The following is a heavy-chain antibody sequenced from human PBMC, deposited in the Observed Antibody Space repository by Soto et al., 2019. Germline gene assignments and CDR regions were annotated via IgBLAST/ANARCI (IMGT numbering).Heavy chain of an antibody. CDR1: GFTFNNYA. D-gene: IGHD5-12*01. Sequence: PGGSLRLSCVGSGFTFNNYAMSWVRQAPGKGLEWVSSISDNADNTLYADFVKGRFTISRDNSKNTEYLQINSVRAEDTAVYYCAEDIYRVRIYDVDDGGQGTTVTV. CDR2: ISDNADNT. J-gene: IGHJ6*01. CDR3: AEDIYRVRIYDVDD. V-gene: IGHV3-23*01.